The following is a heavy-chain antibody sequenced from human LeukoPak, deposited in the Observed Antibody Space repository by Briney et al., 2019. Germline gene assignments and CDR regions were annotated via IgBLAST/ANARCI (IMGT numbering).Heavy chain of an antibody. D-gene: IGHD6-13*01. CDR2: ISGSGGST. V-gene: IGHV3-23*01. CDR1: GFTFSSYA. J-gene: IGHJ4*02. CDR3: AKGRRIAAAGPVDY. Sequence: PGGSLRLSCAASGFTFSSYAMSWVRQAPGKGLEWVSAISGSGGSTYYADSVKGRFTISRDNSMNTLYLQMNSLRAEDTAVYYCAKGRRIAAAGPVDYWGQGALVTVSS.